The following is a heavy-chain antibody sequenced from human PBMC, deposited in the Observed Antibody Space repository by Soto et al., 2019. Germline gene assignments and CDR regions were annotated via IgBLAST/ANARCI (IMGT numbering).Heavy chain of an antibody. CDR3: ARRNILDTAMVYYYYGMDV. Sequence: SETLSLTCAVSGGSISSGGYSWSWIRQPPGKGLEWIGYIYHSGSTYYNPSLKSRVTISVDRSKNQFSLKLSSVTAADTAVYYCARRNILDTAMVYYYYGMDVWGQGTTVTVSS. J-gene: IGHJ6*02. V-gene: IGHV4-30-2*01. D-gene: IGHD5-18*01. CDR1: GGSISSGGYS. CDR2: IYHSGST.